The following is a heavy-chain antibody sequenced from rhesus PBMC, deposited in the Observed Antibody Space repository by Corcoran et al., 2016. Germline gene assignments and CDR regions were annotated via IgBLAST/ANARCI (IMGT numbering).Heavy chain of an antibody. V-gene: IGHV3-16*02. Sequence: EVQLVESGGGLVQPGGSLRLSCAASGFTFSNYWMSWVRQAPGKGLDWVGRIKNKADGGTAAYAESVKGRYTISRDDSKNTLYLQMNSLKTEDTAVYYCARVGAVAGPFFDYWGQGVLVTVSS. CDR2: IKNKADGGTA. CDR1: GFTFSNYW. CDR3: ARVGAVAGPFFDY. J-gene: IGHJ4*01. D-gene: IGHD6-37*01.